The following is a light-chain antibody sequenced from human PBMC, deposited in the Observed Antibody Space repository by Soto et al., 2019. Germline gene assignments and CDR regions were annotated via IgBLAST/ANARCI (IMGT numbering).Light chain of an antibody. V-gene: IGKV3-11*01. Sequence: EIVLTQSPATLSLSPGERATLSCRASQSVSSYLAWYQQKPGQAPRLLIYDASNRATGIPARFSGSGSGTDFTLTISSLLPDDFATYFCQQYSSYSLPTFGGGTKVDI. CDR3: QQYSSYSLPT. CDR2: DAS. CDR1: QSVSSY. J-gene: IGKJ4*01.